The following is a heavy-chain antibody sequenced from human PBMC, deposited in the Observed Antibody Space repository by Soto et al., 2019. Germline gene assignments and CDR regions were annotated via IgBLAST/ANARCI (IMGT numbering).Heavy chain of an antibody. CDR3: ARADIVLVPAAMDYYYYGMDV. Sequence: QVQLVQSGAEVKKPGSSVKVSCKASGGTFSSYAISWVRQAPGQGLEWMGGIIPIFGTANYAQKFQGRVTITADESTSTAYMELSRLRSEDTAVYYCARADIVLVPAAMDYYYYGMDVWGQGTTVTVSS. D-gene: IGHD2-2*01. CDR1: GGTFSSYA. CDR2: IIPIFGTA. J-gene: IGHJ6*02. V-gene: IGHV1-69*12.